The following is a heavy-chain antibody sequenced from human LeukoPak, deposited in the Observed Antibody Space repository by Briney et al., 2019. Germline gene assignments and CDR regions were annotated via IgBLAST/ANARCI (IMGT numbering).Heavy chain of an antibody. D-gene: IGHD3-10*01. Sequence: GGSLRLSCAASEFTFSEYYMSWIRQAPGKGLEWVSYISSSGSTTYYADSVKGRFTISRDNAKNSLYLQMNSLRAEDTAVYYCAREMDGPYGSGSPLDYWGQGTLVTVSS. V-gene: IGHV3-11*01. CDR2: ISSSGSTT. J-gene: IGHJ4*02. CDR3: AREMDGPYGSGSPLDY. CDR1: EFTFSEYY.